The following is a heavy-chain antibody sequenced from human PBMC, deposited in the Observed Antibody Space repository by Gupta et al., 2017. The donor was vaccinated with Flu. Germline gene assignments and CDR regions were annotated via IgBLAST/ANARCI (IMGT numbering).Heavy chain of an antibody. CDR3: AKGANWAFEI. Sequence: EVQLLESGGGLAQTGGSLRLSCATAGFPFTNYAMRWVRQAPGKGLEWVSTVSGGGSNSYYADSVKGRFTISGDSSKKTVYLQMNSLRVEDTAVYYCAKGANWAFEIWGQGTMVTVSS. CDR1: GFPFTNYA. J-gene: IGHJ3*02. CDR2: VSGGGSNS. V-gene: IGHV3-23*01. D-gene: IGHD1-1*01.